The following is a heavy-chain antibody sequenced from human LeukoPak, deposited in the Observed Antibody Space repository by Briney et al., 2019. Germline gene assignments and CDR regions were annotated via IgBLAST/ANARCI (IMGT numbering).Heavy chain of an antibody. CDR1: GYTFTGYY. Sequence: ASVKVSCKASGYTFTGYYMHWVRQAPGQGLEWMGWINPNSGGTNYAQKFQGRVTMTRDTSISTAYMELSRLRSDDTAVYYCARDTRYSGSYYYYMDVWGKGTTVTISS. J-gene: IGHJ6*03. CDR3: ARDTRYSGSYYYYMDV. V-gene: IGHV1-2*02. D-gene: IGHD1-26*01. CDR2: INPNSGGT.